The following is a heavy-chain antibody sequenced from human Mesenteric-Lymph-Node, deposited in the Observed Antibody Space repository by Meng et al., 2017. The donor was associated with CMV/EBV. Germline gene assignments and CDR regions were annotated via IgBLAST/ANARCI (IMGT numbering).Heavy chain of an antibody. D-gene: IGHD6-19*01. Sequence: SETLSLTCTVSGGSISSGGYYWSWIRQPPGKGLEWIGYIHYSGSTNNNPSLKSRVTISEDTSKNQISLKLSSVTAADTAVYYCARFSSGWPFDCWGQGTLVTVSS. V-gene: IGHV4-61*08. CDR2: IHYSGST. CDR1: GGSISSGGYY. CDR3: ARFSSGWPFDC. J-gene: IGHJ4*02.